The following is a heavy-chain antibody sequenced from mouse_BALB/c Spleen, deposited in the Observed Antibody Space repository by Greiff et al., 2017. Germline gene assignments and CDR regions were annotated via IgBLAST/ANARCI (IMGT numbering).Heavy chain of an antibody. V-gene: IGHV3-2*02. CDR3: ARFDDYDRAMDY. J-gene: IGHJ4*01. Sequence: EVKLVESGPGLVKPSQSLSLTCTVTGYSITSDYAWNWIRQFPGNKLEWMGYISYSGSTSYNPSLKSRISITRDTSKNQFFLQLNSVTTEDTATYYCARFDDYDRAMDYWGQGTSVTVSS. CDR2: ISYSGST. D-gene: IGHD2-4*01. CDR1: GYSITSDYA.